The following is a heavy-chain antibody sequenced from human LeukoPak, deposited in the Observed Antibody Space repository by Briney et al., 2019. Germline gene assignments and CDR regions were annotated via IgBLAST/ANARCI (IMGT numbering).Heavy chain of an antibody. D-gene: IGHD4-17*01. CDR3: AKRPSDYGDYVSYFDY. V-gene: IGHV3-30*18. Sequence: GGSLRLSCAASGFSFISYGMHWVRQAPGKGLEWVGVTSDDGRSKDYADSVKGRFTISRDNSKDTLYLQMNSLRDEDTAVYYCAKRPSDYGDYVSYFDYWGQGTLVTVSS. CDR2: TSDDGRSK. J-gene: IGHJ4*02. CDR1: GFSFISYG.